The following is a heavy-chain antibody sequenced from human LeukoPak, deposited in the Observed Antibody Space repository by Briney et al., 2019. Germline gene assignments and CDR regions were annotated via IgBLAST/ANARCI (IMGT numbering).Heavy chain of an antibody. V-gene: IGHV3-23*01. CDR3: AKVLSVSQDY. CDR1: GFTFSSYA. J-gene: IGHJ4*02. D-gene: IGHD3-3*02. CDR2: IGGGGEST. Sequence: QSGGSLRLSCAASGFTFSSYAMSWVRQAPGKGLEWVSTIGGGGESTYYADSVKGRFTISRDNSKNTVYLQMNSLRAEDTAVYYCAKVLSVSQDYWGQGTLVTVFS.